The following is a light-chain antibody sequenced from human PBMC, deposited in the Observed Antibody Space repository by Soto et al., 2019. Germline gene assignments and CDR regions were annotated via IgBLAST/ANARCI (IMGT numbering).Light chain of an antibody. CDR3: SSYTSSFYV. CDR2: DVS. J-gene: IGLJ1*01. CDR1: SSDVGGYNY. V-gene: IGLV2-14*01. Sequence: QSGLTQPASVSGSPGQSITISCTGTSSDVGGYNYVSWYQQHPGKAPKLMIYDVSNRPSGVSNRFSGSKSGNTASLTISGLQAEDEADYYCSSYTSSFYVFGTGTNVTV.